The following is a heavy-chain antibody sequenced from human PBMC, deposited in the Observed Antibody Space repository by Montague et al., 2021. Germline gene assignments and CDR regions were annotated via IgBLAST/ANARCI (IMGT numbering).Heavy chain of an antibody. V-gene: IGHV4-39*01. J-gene: IGHJ4*02. CDR3: ARAGPRTYGGDSLDY. CDR1: GGSISSSSHY. CDR2: NYYRGNT. D-gene: IGHD3-10*01. Sequence: SETLSLTCTVSGGSISSSSHYWGWIRQPPGKGLEWVGSNYYRGNTYYNPSLKSRVSLSIDTSKNQFSLKMNSVTAADTAVYYCARAGPRTYGGDSLDYWGQGALVTVSS.